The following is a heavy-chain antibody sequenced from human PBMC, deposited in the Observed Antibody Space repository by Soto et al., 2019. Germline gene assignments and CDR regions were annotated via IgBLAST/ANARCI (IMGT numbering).Heavy chain of an antibody. Sequence: GVSLRLSCAASGFTFSNFAMSWVRQAPGKGLEWVSVICSSGGTTYYADSVMGRFTISRDNSKNTLSLQMNSLGVEDTAVYYCAKARGGSCYSGLDYWGQGTQVTVSS. V-gene: IGHV3-23*01. D-gene: IGHD2-15*01. J-gene: IGHJ4*02. CDR2: ICSSGGTT. CDR3: AKARGGSCYSGLDY. CDR1: GFTFSNFA.